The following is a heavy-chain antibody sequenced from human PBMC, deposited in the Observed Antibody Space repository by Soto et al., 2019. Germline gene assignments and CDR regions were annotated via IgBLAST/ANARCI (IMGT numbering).Heavy chain of an antibody. CDR1: GGTFSSYA. Sequence: SVKVSCKASGGTFSSYAISWVRQAPGQGLEWMGGIIPIFGTANYAQKFQGRVTITADESTSTAYKELSSLRSEDTAVYYCARVVTATNGMDVWGQGTTVTVSS. D-gene: IGHD2-21*02. CDR2: IIPIFGTA. V-gene: IGHV1-69*13. J-gene: IGHJ6*02. CDR3: ARVVTATNGMDV.